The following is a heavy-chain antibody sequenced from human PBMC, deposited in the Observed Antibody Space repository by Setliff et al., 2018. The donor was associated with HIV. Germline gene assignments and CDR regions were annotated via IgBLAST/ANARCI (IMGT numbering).Heavy chain of an antibody. CDR1: GGSVDSRDYY. D-gene: IGHD6-19*01. J-gene: IGHJ3*02. Sequence: PSETLSLTCAVSGGSVDSRDYYWGWIRQPPGKGLEWIGNILYGGTTYYTPSLKSRVSISVDTSRNQFSLRLNFVTAADTAVYFCARVPYRSAWFSGGHDAFDIWGQGTMVTVSS. V-gene: IGHV4-39*01. CDR3: ARVPYRSAWFSGGHDAFDI. CDR2: ILYGGTT.